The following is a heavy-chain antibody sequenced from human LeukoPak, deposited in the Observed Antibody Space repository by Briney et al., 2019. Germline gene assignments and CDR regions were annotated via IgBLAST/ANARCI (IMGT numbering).Heavy chain of an antibody. CDR2: IYSGGST. J-gene: IGHJ4*02. CDR1: GFTVINNY. D-gene: IGHD3-22*01. V-gene: IGHV3-66*01. Sequence: PGGSLRLSCAASGFTVINNYMSWVRQAPGKGLEWVSIIYSGGSTFYSDSVKGRFTISRDNSKNTLSLQMNSLRAEDTAVYYCARCYYYDRHDYWGQGTLVTVSS. CDR3: ARCYYYDRHDY.